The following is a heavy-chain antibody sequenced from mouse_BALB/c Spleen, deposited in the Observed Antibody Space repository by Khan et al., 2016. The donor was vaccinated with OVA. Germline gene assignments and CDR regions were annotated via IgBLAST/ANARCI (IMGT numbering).Heavy chain of an antibody. Sequence: DLVKPGASVKLSCRASGYTFTSYWINWIKQRPGQGLEWIGRIAPGSGSTSYNEKFKAKATLTVDTSSSTAYIQFSSLSSEDSAVCFCSRSDYYGSGRYAMDYWGQGTSVTVSS. CDR2: IAPGSGST. D-gene: IGHD1-1*01. J-gene: IGHJ4*01. V-gene: IGHV1S41*01. CDR1: GYTFTSYW. CDR3: SRSDYYGSGRYAMDY.